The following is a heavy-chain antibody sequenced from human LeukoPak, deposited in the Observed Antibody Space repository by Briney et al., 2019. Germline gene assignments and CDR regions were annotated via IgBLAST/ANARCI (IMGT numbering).Heavy chain of an antibody. CDR1: GGSISSYY. D-gene: IGHD5-24*01. CDR3: AIEMATVAAFDY. Sequence: SETLSLTCTVSGGSISSYYWSWIRQPPGKGLEWIGYIYYSGSTNYNPSLKSRVTISVDTSKNQFSLKLSSVTAADTAVYYCAIEMATVAAFDYWGQGTLVTVSS. CDR2: IYYSGST. V-gene: IGHV4-59*01. J-gene: IGHJ4*02.